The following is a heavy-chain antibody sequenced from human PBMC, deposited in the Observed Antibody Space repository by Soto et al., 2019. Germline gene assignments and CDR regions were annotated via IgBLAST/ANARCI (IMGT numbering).Heavy chain of an antibody. CDR2: VYHTGDT. J-gene: IGHJ4*02. D-gene: IGHD3-3*01. CDR3: ARWLSTFWSGYLTS. CDR1: GGSITSNDW. V-gene: IGHV4-4*02. Sequence: QVQLQESGPGLVKPSGTLSLTCTVSGGSITSNDWWTWVRQPPGKGLEWVGEVYHTGDTNYNPSLKSRVTMSVDKSKNQFSLKVNSVTAADTAVYYCARWLSTFWSGYLTSWGQGTLVTVSS.